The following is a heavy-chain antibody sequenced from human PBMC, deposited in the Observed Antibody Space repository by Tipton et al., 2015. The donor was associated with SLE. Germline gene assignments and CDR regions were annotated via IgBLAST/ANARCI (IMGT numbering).Heavy chain of an antibody. V-gene: IGHV5-51*03. CDR3: ARLGAGRSVTPDWFDP. Sequence: QSGPEVKKPGESLKISCKASGYSFTNYWIAWVRQMPGKGLEWMGVIYPGDSDTRYSPSFQGQVTISADRSISTAYLQWSSLKASDTAMYYCARLGAGRSVTPDWFDPWGQGTLVTASS. J-gene: IGHJ5*02. CDR2: IYPGDSDT. CDR1: GYSFTNYW. D-gene: IGHD3-3*01.